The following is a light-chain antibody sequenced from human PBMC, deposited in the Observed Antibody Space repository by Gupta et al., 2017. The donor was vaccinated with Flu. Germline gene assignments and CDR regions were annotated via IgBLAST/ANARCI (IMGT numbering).Light chain of an antibody. CDR3: QSVDSSNTYVV. J-gene: IGLJ3*02. CDR2: KDT. V-gene: IGLV3-25*02. CDR1: ALPKQY. Sequence: SYELTQPPSVSVSPGQTARITCSGGALPKQYAYWYQQKPGQAPMLIIYKDTERPSGIPERFPGSSSGTTVTLTISGVQPEDEADYHCQSVDSSNTYVVFGGGTKLTVL.